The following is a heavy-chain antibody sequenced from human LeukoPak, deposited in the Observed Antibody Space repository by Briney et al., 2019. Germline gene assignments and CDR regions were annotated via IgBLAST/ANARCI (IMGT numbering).Heavy chain of an antibody. CDR2: INWDGSST. V-gene: IGHV3-20*04. Sequence: GGSLRLSCAASGFNFDDYGMSWVRQAPGKGLEWVSGINWDGSSTGYADSVKGRFTISRDNAKNSLYLQMNSLRAEDTALYYCAKGPVRGSYRYGYFDYWGQGTLVTVSS. CDR1: GFNFDDYG. D-gene: IGHD3-16*02. J-gene: IGHJ4*02. CDR3: AKGPVRGSYRYGYFDY.